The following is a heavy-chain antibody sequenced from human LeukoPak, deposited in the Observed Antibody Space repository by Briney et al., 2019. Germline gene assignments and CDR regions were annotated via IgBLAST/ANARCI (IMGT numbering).Heavy chain of an antibody. CDR1: GFTFSSYW. CDR3: ARGLYYFRSGTYNYYYMDV. J-gene: IGHJ6*03. V-gene: IGHV3-7*03. CDR2: IKQDGSEK. D-gene: IGHD3-10*01. Sequence: GGSLRLSCAASGFTFSSYWMSWVRQAPGKGLEWVANIKQDGSEKYYVDSVKGRFTISRDNAKNSLYLQMDSLRAGDTALYYCARGLYYFRSGTYNYYYMDVWGKGTTVTVSS.